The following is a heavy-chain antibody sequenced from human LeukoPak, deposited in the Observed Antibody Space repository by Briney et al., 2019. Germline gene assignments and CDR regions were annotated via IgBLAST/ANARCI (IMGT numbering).Heavy chain of an antibody. Sequence: SETLSLPCTVSGRSISRGGDYWRWICQHPGKGLDWIGYIYYSGSTYYNPALKSRVTISVDTSKNQFSLKLSSVTAADTAVYYCARAQSGYDPFDYWGQGTLVTVSS. CDR3: ARAQSGYDPFDY. D-gene: IGHD5-12*01. V-gene: IGHV4-31*03. CDR1: GRSISRGGDY. CDR2: IYYSGST. J-gene: IGHJ4*02.